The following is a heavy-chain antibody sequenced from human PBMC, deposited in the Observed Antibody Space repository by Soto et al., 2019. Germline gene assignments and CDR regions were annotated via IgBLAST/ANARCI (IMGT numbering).Heavy chain of an antibody. J-gene: IGHJ5*02. V-gene: IGHV1-2*04. Sequence: ASVKVSCKASGYTFTVYYMHWVRQAPGQGLEWMGWINPNSGGTNYAQKFQGWVTMTRDTSISTAYMELSRLRSDDTAVYYCARDQAYCSGGSCYSFRFDPWGQGTLVTVS. CDR2: INPNSGGT. CDR1: GYTFTVYY. CDR3: ARDQAYCSGGSCYSFRFDP. D-gene: IGHD2-15*01.